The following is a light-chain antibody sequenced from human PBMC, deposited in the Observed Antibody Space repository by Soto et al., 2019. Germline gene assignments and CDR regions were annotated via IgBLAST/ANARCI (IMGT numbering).Light chain of an antibody. CDR3: GTWDSSLSAYV. CDR2: DNN. CDR1: SSNIVNNY. V-gene: IGLV1-51*01. Sequence: SVLTQPSSVSAAPGQKVTISCSGSSSNIVNNYVSWYQQLPGTAPKLLIYDNNKRPSGIPDRFSGSKSGTSATLGITGLQTGDEADYYCGTWDSSLSAYVFGTGTKVTVL. J-gene: IGLJ1*01.